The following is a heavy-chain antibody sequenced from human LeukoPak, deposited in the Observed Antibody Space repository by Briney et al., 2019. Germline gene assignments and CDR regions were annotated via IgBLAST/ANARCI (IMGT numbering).Heavy chain of an antibody. D-gene: IGHD2-15*01. CDR1: GGSISTFY. V-gene: IGHV4-59*01. Sequence: PSETLSLTCTVSGGSISTFYWSWIRQPPGKGLEWIGYIYYSGSTNYNPSLKSRVSISVDTSKEQVSLKLSSVTAADTAVYYCARSDTYCSGGSCPLNTFDAFDIWGQGTMVTVSS. CDR2: IYYSGST. J-gene: IGHJ3*02. CDR3: ARSDTYCSGGSCPLNTFDAFDI.